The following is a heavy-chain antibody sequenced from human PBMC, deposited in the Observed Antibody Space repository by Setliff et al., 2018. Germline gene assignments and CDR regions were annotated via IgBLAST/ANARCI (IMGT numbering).Heavy chain of an antibody. V-gene: IGHV4-59*01. CDR3: ARELGLRAPFDF. CDR1: GSSFSSYS. CDR2: KYYSGST. Sequence: PSETLSLTCTVSGSSFSSYSWSWIRQPPGKGLEWIGYKYYSGSTNSNPSLKSRVSLSLDTSKNQFSLDLSSVTPADTAVYYCARELGLRAPFDFWGQGILVTVSS. J-gene: IGHJ4*02. D-gene: IGHD4-17*01.